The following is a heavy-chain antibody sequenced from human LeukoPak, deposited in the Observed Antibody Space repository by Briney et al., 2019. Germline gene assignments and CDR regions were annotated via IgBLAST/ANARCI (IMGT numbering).Heavy chain of an antibody. CDR3: TRDNDHELRCGFSAYYNYYRDL. D-gene: IGHD4-17*01. CDR1: GFTFGDYA. Sequence: GSLRLSCTASGFTFGDYAMSWFRQAPGKGLEWAGFIRSKAYGGTTEYAASVKGRFTISRDDSKSIAYLQMNSLKTEDTAVYYYTRDNDHELRCGFSAYYNYYRDLGGKGNTDTVSS. J-gene: IGHJ6*03. V-gene: IGHV3-49*03. CDR2: IRSKAYGGTT.